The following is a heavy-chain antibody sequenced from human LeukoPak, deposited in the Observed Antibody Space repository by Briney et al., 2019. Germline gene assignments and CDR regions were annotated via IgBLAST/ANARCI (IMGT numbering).Heavy chain of an antibody. V-gene: IGHV3-7*01. CDR2: TKQDGSEK. J-gene: IGHJ4*02. D-gene: IGHD3-3*01. CDR3: ARAPRNDFWSGYHKY. Sequence: PGGSLRLSCAASGFTFSSYWMSWVRQAPGKGLEWVANTKQDGSEKYYVDSVKGRFTISRDNAKNSLYLQMNSLRAEDTAVYYCARAPRNDFWSGYHKYWGQGTLVTVSS. CDR1: GFTFSSYW.